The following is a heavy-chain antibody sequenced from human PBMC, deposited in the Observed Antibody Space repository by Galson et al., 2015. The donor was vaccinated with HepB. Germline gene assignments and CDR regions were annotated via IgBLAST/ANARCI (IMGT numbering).Heavy chain of an antibody. D-gene: IGHD3-3*01. CDR3: AKEGYDFIQSHYYYYYGMDV. V-gene: IGHV3-30*18. CDR1: GFTFSSYG. J-gene: IGHJ6*02. Sequence: SLRLSCAASGFTFSSYGMHWVRQAPGKGLEWVAVISYDGSNKYYADSVKGRFTISRDNSKNTLYLQMNSLRAEDTAVYYCAKEGYDFIQSHYYYYYGMDVWGQGTTVTVSS. CDR2: ISYDGSNK.